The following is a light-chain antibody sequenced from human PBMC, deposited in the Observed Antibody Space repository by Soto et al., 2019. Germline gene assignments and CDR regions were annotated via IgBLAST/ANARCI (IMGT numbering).Light chain of an antibody. CDR1: SSDIGGYNY. V-gene: IGLV2-14*03. Sequence: QSALAQPAPVSGSPGQSISLSCTGSSSDIGGYNYVSWYQQHPGEAPKLLIFEVTHRPSGVSDRFSGSKSGSTASLTISGLQTDDEADYYCTSWTTNNIPYVFGTGTKVTVL. J-gene: IGLJ1*01. CDR3: TSWTTNNIPYV. CDR2: EVT.